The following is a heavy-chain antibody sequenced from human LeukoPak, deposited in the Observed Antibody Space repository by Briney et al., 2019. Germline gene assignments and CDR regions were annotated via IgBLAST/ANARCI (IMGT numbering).Heavy chain of an antibody. CDR1: GFTFRSYW. J-gene: IGHJ5*02. CDR2: MKLDGSEE. V-gene: IGHV3-7*01. Sequence: GGSLRLSCAACGFTFRSYWMSWVRQAPGKGLEWVANMKLDGSEEYYVDSVKGRFTISSDNAKNSLYLQMNSLRVDDTAVYYCARWTRYCSSGSCYSWFDPWGQGTLVTVSS. CDR3: ARWTRYCSSGSCYSWFDP. D-gene: IGHD2-15*01.